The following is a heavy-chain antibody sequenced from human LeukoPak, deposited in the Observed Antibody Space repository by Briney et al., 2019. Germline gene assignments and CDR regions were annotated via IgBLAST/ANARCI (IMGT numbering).Heavy chain of an antibody. CDR2: IRYDGSNK. V-gene: IGHV3-30*02. CDR1: GFTFSSYG. Sequence: PGGSLRLSCAASGFTFSSYGMHWVRQAPGKGLEWVAFIRYDGSNKYYADSVKGRFTISRDNSKNTLYLQMNSLRAEDTAVYYCAKDLHAWVEQQLVFDYWGQGTLVTVSS. J-gene: IGHJ4*02. D-gene: IGHD6-13*01. CDR3: AKDLHAWVEQQLVFDY.